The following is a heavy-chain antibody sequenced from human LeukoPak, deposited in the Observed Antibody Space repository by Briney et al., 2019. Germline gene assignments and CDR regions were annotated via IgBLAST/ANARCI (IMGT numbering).Heavy chain of an antibody. CDR2: IYYSGCT. CDR1: GGSISSYY. D-gene: IGHD3-22*01. V-gene: IGHV4-59*01. J-gene: IGHJ4*02. CDR3: ARESYDSSGYYDY. Sequence: SETLSLTCTVSGGSISSYYWSWIRQPPGKGLEWIGYIYYSGCTNYNPSLKSRVTISVDTSKNQFSLKLSSVTAADTAVYYCARESYDSSGYYDYWGQGTLVTVSS.